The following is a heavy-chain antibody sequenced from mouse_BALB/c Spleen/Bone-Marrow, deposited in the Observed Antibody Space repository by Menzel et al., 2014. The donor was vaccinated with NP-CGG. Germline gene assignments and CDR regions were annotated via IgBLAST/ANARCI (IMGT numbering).Heavy chain of an antibody. CDR3: ARKGAMITHYYAMDY. D-gene: IGHD2-4*01. V-gene: IGHV5-17*02. J-gene: IGHJ4*01. CDR1: GFTFSSFG. Sequence: EVHLVESGGGLVQPGGSRKLSCAASGFTFSSFGMRWVRQAPEKGLEWVAYISNGSSTIYYADTVKGRFTISRDNPKNTLFLQMTSLRSEDTAMYYCARKGAMITHYYAMDYWVKEPQSPSPQ. CDR2: ISNGSSTI.